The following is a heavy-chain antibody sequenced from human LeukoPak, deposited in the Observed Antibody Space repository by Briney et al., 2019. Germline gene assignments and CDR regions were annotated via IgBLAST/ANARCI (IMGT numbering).Heavy chain of an antibody. V-gene: IGHV1-69*01. CDR2: IIPIFGTA. CDR1: GYSFTSYW. Sequence: KISCKGSGYSFTSYWIGWVRQAPGQGLEWMGGIIPIFGTANYAQKFQGRVTITADESTSTAYMELSSLRSEDTAVYYCARDRLGATTLQYFQHWGQGTLVTVSS. CDR3: ARDRLGATTLQYFQH. D-gene: IGHD1-26*01. J-gene: IGHJ1*01.